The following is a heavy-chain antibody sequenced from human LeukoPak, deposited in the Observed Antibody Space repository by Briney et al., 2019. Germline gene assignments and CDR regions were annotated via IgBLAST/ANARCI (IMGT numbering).Heavy chain of an antibody. CDR3: ASLGSGSSRIIDFDY. CDR2: ISAYNGNT. J-gene: IGHJ4*02. V-gene: IGHV1-18*01. Sequence: GASVKVSCKASGYTFTSYGISWVRQAPGQGLEWMGWISAYNGNTNYAQKLQGRVTMTTDTSTSTAYMELSSLRSEDTAVYYCASLGSGSSRIIDFDYWGQGTLVTVSS. CDR1: GYTFTSYG. D-gene: IGHD3-10*01.